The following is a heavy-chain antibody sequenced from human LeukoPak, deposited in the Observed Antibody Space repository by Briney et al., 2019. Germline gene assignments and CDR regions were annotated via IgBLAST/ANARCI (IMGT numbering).Heavy chain of an antibody. Sequence: GGSLRLSCAASGFTFSNYAMSWVRQAPGKGLEWVSAISGSGGNTYYADSVKGRFTISRDNSKNTLFLQMNSLRAEDTAVYYCARETGAHCSGGSCYYHGMDVWGQGTTVTVSS. V-gene: IGHV3-23*01. CDR3: ARETGAHCSGGSCYYHGMDV. CDR1: GFTFSNYA. D-gene: IGHD2-15*01. J-gene: IGHJ6*02. CDR2: ISGSGGNT.